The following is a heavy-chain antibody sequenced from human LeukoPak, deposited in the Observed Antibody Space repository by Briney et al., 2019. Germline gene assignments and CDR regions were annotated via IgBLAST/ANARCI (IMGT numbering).Heavy chain of an antibody. CDR3: ARDNLYSSGWYYFDY. Sequence: GGSLRLSCAASGFTFSSYSMNWVRQAPGKGLEWVSSISSSSSYIYYADSMKGRFTISRDNAENSLYQQMNSLRAEDTAVYYCARDNLYSSGWYYFDYWGQGTLVTVSS. D-gene: IGHD6-19*01. CDR1: GFTFSSYS. V-gene: IGHV3-21*01. CDR2: ISSSSSYI. J-gene: IGHJ4*02.